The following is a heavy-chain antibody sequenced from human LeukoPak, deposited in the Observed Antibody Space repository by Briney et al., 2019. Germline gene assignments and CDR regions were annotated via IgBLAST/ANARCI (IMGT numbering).Heavy chain of an antibody. CDR2: ISYDGSNK. CDR1: GFTFSSYG. CDR3: CGNSQWLDY. V-gene: IGHV3-30*03. D-gene: IGHD6-19*01. Sequence: GGSLSLSCAASGFTFSSYGMHWVRQAPGKGLEWVAVISYDGSNKYYADSVKGRFTISRDNSKNTLYLQMNSLRAEDTAVYYCCGNSQWLDYWGQGTLVTVSS. J-gene: IGHJ4*02.